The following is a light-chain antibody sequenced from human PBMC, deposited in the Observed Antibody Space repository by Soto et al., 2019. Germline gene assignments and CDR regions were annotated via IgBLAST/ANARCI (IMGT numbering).Light chain of an antibody. CDR2: LEGSGSY. CDR3: ETWDSDTRV. CDR1: SGHSSYI. V-gene: IGLV4-60*02. Sequence: QLVLTQSSSASASLGSSVKLTCTLSSGHSSYIIAWHQQQPGKAPRYLMKLEGSGSYNKGSGVPDRFSGSGSGADRYLTISTLPFEDEADYYCETWDSDTRVFGGGTKLTVL. J-gene: IGLJ3*02.